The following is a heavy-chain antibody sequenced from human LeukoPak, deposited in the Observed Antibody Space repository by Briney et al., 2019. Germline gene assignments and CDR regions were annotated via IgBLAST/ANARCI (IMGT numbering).Heavy chain of an antibody. CDR2: ISYDGSNK. Sequence: GGSLRLSCAASGFTFSSYAMHWVRQAPGKGLEWVAVISYDGSNKYYADSVKGRFTISRDNSKNTLYLQMNSLRAEDTAVYYCARRVPPYYYGMDVWGQGTKVTVSS. CDR1: GFTFSSYA. V-gene: IGHV3-30*04. D-gene: IGHD3-3*01. CDR3: ARRVPPYYYGMDV. J-gene: IGHJ6*02.